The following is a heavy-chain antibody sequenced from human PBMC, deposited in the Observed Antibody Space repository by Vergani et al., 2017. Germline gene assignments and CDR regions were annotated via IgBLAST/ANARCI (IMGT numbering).Heavy chain of an antibody. V-gene: IGHV2-70*04. J-gene: IGHJ3*02. Sequence: QVPLKESGPALVKPTQTRTLTCTFSGFSLSTSPMRVSWIRQPPGKALEWLARIDWDDDKFYSTSLKTRLTISKDTSKNQVFLRMTNMDPEDTATYYCARIIAEDAFDIWGQGTRVTVSS. CDR2: IDWDDDK. CDR1: GFSLSTSPMR. D-gene: IGHD6-13*01. CDR3: ARIIAEDAFDI.